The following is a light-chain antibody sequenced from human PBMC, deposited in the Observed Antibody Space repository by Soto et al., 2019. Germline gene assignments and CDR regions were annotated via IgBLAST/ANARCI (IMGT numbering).Light chain of an antibody. V-gene: IGLV7-46*01. Sequence: QAVVTQEPSLTVSPGGTVTLTCGSSTGAVTSGHYPYWFQQMPGQAPRTLIYDTTNKHSWTPDRFSGSLLGGKAALTLSGAQPEDEAEYYCLLYYHGVQLFGGGTKLTVL. J-gene: IGLJ3*02. CDR3: LLYYHGVQL. CDR2: DTT. CDR1: TGAVTSGHY.